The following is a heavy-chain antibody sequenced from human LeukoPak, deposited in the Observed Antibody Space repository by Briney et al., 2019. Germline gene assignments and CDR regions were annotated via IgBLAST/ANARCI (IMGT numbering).Heavy chain of an antibody. CDR3: ARRRVYYGSGSPRYFDY. J-gene: IGHJ4*02. CDR2: INHSGST. D-gene: IGHD3-10*01. Sequence: SETLSLTCAVYDGSFSGYYCSWIRQPPGKGPEWIGEINHSGSTNYNPSLKSRVTISVDTSKNQFSLKLSSVTAADTAVYYCARRRVYYGSGSPRYFDYWGQGTLVTVSS. V-gene: IGHV4-34*01. CDR1: DGSFSGYY.